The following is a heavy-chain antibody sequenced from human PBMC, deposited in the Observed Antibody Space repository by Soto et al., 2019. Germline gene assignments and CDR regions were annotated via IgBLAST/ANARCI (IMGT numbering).Heavy chain of an antibody. Sequence: QVQLQESGPGLVKPSQTLSLTCTVSGASISGGDYYWTWIRQPPGKGLEWIGSIYYTGNTYSNPSLESRLSISXDPSXXXXXXXXXXXXXXXXXXXXXXXXXXXXXTYYLDYWGQGTLVTVSS. CDR3: XXXXXXXXTYYLDY. CDR1: GASISGGDYY. J-gene: IGHJ4*02. V-gene: IGHV4-30-4*01. D-gene: IGHD3-16*01. CDR2: IYYTGNT.